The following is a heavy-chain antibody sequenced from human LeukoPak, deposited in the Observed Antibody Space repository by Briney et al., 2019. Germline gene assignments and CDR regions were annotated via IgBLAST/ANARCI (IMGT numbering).Heavy chain of an antibody. CDR2: LSHSGSS. J-gene: IGHJ3*02. D-gene: IGHD3-9*01. CDR3: ARARYSNAWYAFDI. CDR1: GGSVSSYY. V-gene: IGHV4-59*02. Sequence: SETLSLTCTVSGGSVSSYYWSWIRRPPGRGLGWIGYLSHSGSSDSNPSLTSRVTTLVDTSKNQFSLKLTSVTAADTAVYYCARARYSNAWYAFDIWGHGTMVTVS.